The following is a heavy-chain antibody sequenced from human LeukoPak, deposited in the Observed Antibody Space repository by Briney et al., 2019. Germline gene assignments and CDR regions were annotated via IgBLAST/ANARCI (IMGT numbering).Heavy chain of an antibody. CDR3: ASWRSGPCTTPNWVDS. D-gene: IGHD3-16*01. Sequence: PGGSLRLSCAGSGFTFSSYNMNWVRQAPGKGLEWISFISSSSSSIYYAGSVKGRFTISRDNAKNSLYLQMNSLRAEDTAVYYCASWRSGPCTTPNWVDSWGQGTLVTVSS. V-gene: IGHV3-48*01. CDR2: ISSSSSSI. J-gene: IGHJ5*01. CDR1: GFTFSSYN.